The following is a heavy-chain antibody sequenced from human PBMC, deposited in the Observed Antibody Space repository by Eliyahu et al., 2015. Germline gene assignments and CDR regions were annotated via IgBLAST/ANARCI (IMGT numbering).Heavy chain of an antibody. J-gene: IGHJ4*02. CDR1: GYTFTTYY. D-gene: IGHD1-26*01. CDR3: ARVSRSYNYFEY. CDR2: INPSSAGT. V-gene: IGHV1-46*03. Sequence: QVQLVQSGAEVKKPGXSVKVSCKASGYTFTTYYXXWVRQAPGQGLEWMGVINPSSAGTTYAQKFQGRVTMTRDTSTTTVYMEFRSLTSDDTAVYFCARVSRSYNYFEYWGQGTLVTVSS.